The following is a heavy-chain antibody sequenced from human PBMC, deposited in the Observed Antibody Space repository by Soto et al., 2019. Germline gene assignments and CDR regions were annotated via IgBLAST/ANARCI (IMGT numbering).Heavy chain of an antibody. CDR1: GFTFGSYA. J-gene: IGHJ5*02. Sequence: GGSLRLSCAASGFTFGSYAMSWVRQAPGKGLEWVSSITDSGDRTYYADSVRGRFTISRDNSKSTLYLQMNSLRAEDTAVYYCAKALYDISGFLFDPWGQGTLVTVSS. V-gene: IGHV3-23*01. D-gene: IGHD3-22*01. CDR2: ITDSGDRT. CDR3: AKALYDISGFLFDP.